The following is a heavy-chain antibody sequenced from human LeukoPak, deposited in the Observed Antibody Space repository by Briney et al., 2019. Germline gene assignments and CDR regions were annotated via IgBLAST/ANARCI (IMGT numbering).Heavy chain of an antibody. V-gene: IGHV3-21*01. CDR1: GFTFSDYS. CDR3: ARGRGYYSSGSPEEFDC. Sequence: GGSLRLSCATSGFTFSDYSMTWVRQAPGKGLEWVSSISSSAIYIYYADSLKGRFTISRDNAKNSLFLQMNGLRAEDTAVYYCARGRGYYSSGSPEEFDCWGQGTLVTVSS. J-gene: IGHJ4*02. CDR2: ISSSAIYI. D-gene: IGHD3-10*01.